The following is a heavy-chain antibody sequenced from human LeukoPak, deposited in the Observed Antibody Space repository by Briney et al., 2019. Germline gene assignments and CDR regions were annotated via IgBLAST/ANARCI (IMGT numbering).Heavy chain of an antibody. CDR3: AKPRAMTTGVGRYFDL. V-gene: IGHV3-23*01. J-gene: IGHJ2*01. Sequence: GGSLRLSCGASGFTVTSYAMSWIRQAPGKGLEWVSVISGGGENTYYGDSVKGRFTISRDNSKNTLYLQMNSLRAEDTATYYCAKPRAMTTGVGRYFDLWGRGTLVTVSS. D-gene: IGHD1-1*01. CDR2: ISGGGENT. CDR1: GFTVTSYA.